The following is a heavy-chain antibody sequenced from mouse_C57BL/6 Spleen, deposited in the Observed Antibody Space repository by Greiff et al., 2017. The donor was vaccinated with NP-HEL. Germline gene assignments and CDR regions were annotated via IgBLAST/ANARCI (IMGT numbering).Heavy chain of an antibody. V-gene: IGHV3-6*01. CDR1: GYSITSGYY. J-gene: IGHJ4*01. Sequence: ESGPGLVKPSQSLSLTCSVTGYSITSGYYWNWIRQFPGNKLEWMGYISYDGSNNYNPSFKNRISITRDTSKNQFFLKLNSVTTEDTATYYCARDGYDDAMDYWGQGTSVTVSS. D-gene: IGHD2-2*01. CDR3: ARDGYDDAMDY. CDR2: ISYDGSN.